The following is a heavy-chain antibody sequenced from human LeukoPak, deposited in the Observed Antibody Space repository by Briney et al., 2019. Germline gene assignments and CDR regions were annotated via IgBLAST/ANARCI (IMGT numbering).Heavy chain of an antibody. CDR1: EFTFSSCA. CDR2: ISSSGGST. J-gene: IGHJ6*04. D-gene: IGHD7-27*01. Sequence: GGSLRLSCAASEFTFSSCAMSWVRQAPGKGLEWVSGISSSGGSTYYAGSVKGRFTISRDNSKYTLYLQMSSLRADDTAVYYCAKDLMPGDFRANYAMDVWGKGTTVTVSS. CDR3: AKDLMPGDFRANYAMDV. V-gene: IGHV3-23*01.